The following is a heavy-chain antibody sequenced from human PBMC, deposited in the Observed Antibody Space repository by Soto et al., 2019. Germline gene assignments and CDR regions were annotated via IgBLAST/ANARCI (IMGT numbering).Heavy chain of an antibody. CDR1: GFTFSSYG. CDR2: ISYDGSNK. Sequence: QVQLVESGGGVVQPGRSLRLSCAASGFTFSSYGMHWVRQAPGKGLEWVAVISYDGSNKYYADSVKGRFTISRDNSKNTLYLQMNSLRAEDTAVYYCAKDRGGGSYFYYYYGMDVWGQGTTVTVSS. CDR3: AKDRGGGSYFYYYYGMDV. D-gene: IGHD1-26*01. J-gene: IGHJ6*02. V-gene: IGHV3-30*18.